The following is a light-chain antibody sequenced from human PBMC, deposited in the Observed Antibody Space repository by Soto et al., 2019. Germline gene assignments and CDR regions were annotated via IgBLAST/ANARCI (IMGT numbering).Light chain of an antibody. J-gene: IGKJ1*01. CDR1: QSISNR. CDR3: QQYNIYPWT. Sequence: DIQMTQSPSTLSASLGDGVTITWGASQSISNRLAWYQQRPGKAPKYLIYDASTLDSGAPSRFSGSGSGTEFTLSISSLHPDDFATYYCQQYNIYPWTFGQGTKVDI. CDR2: DAS. V-gene: IGKV1-5*01.